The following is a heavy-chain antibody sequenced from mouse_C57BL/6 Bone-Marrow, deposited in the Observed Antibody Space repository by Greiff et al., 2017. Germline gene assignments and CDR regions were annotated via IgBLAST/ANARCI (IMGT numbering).Heavy chain of an antibody. CDR2: ISSGSSTI. J-gene: IGHJ2*01. CDR1: GFTFSDYG. V-gene: IGHV5-17*01. Sequence: EVKVVESGGGLVKPGGSLKLSCAASGFTFSDYGMHWVRQAPEKGLEWVAYISSGSSTIYYADTVKGRFTISRDNAKNTLFLQMTSLRSEDTAMYYCARGRSLDYWGQGTTRTVSS. CDR3: ARGRSLDY.